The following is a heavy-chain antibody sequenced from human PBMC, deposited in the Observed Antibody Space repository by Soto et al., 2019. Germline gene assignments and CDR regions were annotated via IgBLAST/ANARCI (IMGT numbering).Heavy chain of an antibody. CDR1: GSTLSSYG. CDR3: ARGEEGTGSYYPPDY. J-gene: IGHJ4*02. Sequence: ESGGGVVQPGGSLGLSCAASGSTLSSYGVHGFRQAPGKGLGGVAVIGFDGTYKYYSDSVKGRFTISRDDSRNTLFLQMNSLRAEDTAVYFCARGEEGTGSYYPPDYWGQGTLVTVSS. D-gene: IGHD3-10*01. V-gene: IGHV3-33*01. CDR2: IGFDGTYK.